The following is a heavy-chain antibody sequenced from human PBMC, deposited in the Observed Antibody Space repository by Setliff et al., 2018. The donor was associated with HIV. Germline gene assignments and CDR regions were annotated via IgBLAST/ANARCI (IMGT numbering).Heavy chain of an antibody. V-gene: IGHV3-23*03. CDR1: GFTFDDYA. D-gene: IGHD3-22*01. J-gene: IGHJ4*02. CDR2: IYSGGSST. Sequence: PGGSLRLSCAASGFTFDDYAMHWVRQAPGKGLEWVSAIYSGGSSTYYADSVKGRFTISRDNSRDTLYLQMNSLRAEDTAVYYCAKSPSLSYSSGWYYFDYWGQGTLVTVS. CDR3: AKSPSLSYSSGWYYFDY.